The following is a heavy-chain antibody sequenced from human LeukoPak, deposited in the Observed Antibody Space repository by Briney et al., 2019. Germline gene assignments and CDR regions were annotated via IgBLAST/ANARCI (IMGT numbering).Heavy chain of an antibody. Sequence: GGSLRLSCAASGFTFSSYSMNWVRQAPGEGLEWVSSISSSSSYIYYADSVKGRFTISRDNAKNSLYLQMNSLRAEDTAVYYCASVRDGYNYCYWGQGTLVTVSS. J-gene: IGHJ4*02. D-gene: IGHD5-24*01. V-gene: IGHV3-21*01. CDR2: ISSSSSYI. CDR1: GFTFSSYS. CDR3: ASVRDGYNYCY.